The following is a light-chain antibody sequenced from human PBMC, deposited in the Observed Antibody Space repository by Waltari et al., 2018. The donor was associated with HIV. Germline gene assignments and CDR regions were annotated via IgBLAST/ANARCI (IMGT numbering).Light chain of an antibody. J-gene: IGKJ2*02. Sequence: EIVLTQSPGTLSLSPGERATLSCRASQSVSSDYLAWYQHKPGQAPRLLIYGASSRATGIPDRFSGSGSGTDFTLTITRLEPEDFAVYYCQQYGSSRTFGQGTKLEIK. CDR3: QQYGSSRT. V-gene: IGKV3-20*01. CDR1: QSVSSDY. CDR2: GAS.